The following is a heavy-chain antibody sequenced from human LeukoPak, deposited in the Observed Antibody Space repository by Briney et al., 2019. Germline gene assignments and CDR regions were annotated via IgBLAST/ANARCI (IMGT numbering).Heavy chain of an antibody. J-gene: IGHJ4*02. D-gene: IGHD3-10*01. CDR2: IYSGGTT. CDR3: ARDSYYGSGSYYRYTFDY. V-gene: IGHV3-53*01. Sequence: PGGPLRLSCAASGFTVSSNYMSWVRQAPGKGLEWVSVIYSGGTTYYADSVKDRFTISRDNSKNTLYLQMNSLRAEDTAVYYCARDSYYGSGSYYRYTFDYWGQGTLVTVSS. CDR1: GFTVSSNY.